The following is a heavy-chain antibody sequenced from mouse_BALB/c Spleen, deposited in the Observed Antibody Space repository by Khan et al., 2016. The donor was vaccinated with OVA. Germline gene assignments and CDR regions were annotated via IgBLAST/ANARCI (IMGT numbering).Heavy chain of an antibody. CDR2: IYWDDEK. CDR1: GFSLSTSGLG. Sequence: QVQLQQSGPGILQPSQTLSLTCSFSGFSLSTSGLGVTWIRQSSGKGLEWLAHIYWDDEKRYNPSLKSRLTISKDTSRSQVFLKITSVDTADTATYYCARNLYDYDPWFAYWGQGTLVTVSA. CDR3: ARNLYDYDPWFAY. D-gene: IGHD2-4*01. V-gene: IGHV8-12*01. J-gene: IGHJ3*01.